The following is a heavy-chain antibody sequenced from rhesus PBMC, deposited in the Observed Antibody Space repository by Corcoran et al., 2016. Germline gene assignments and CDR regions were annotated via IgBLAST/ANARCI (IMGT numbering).Heavy chain of an antibody. CDR2: INSGSGSN. CDR1: GASISSNY. J-gene: IGHJ4*01. CDR3: VRYSGSYAAGDC. V-gene: IGHV4-147*01. D-gene: IGHD1-44*02. Sequence: QVQLRESGPGLVKPSETLPLTCAVSGASISSNYWSWIRHPPGKGLEWIGYINSGSGSNSDKSAIKSRVTSATDTSKNQLSLRLSSVTAADTAVYYCVRYSGSYAAGDCGGKGVLVTVSS.